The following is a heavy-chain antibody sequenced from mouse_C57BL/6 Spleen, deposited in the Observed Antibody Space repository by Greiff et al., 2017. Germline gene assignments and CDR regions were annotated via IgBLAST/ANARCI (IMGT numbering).Heavy chain of an antibody. J-gene: IGHJ2*01. CDR2: ISSGSSTI. Sequence: DVQLVESGGGLVKPGGSLKLSCAASGFTFSDYGMHWVRQAPEKGLEWVAYISSGSSTIYYADTVKGRFTISRDNAKNTLFLQMTSLRSEDTAMYYCARTFFYYGSSSYYFDYWGQGTTLTVSS. CDR1: GFTFSDYG. V-gene: IGHV5-17*01. D-gene: IGHD1-1*01. CDR3: ARTFFYYGSSSYYFDY.